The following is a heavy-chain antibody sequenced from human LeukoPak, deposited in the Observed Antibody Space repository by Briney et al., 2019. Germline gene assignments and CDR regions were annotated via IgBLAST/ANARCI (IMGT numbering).Heavy chain of an antibody. Sequence: GGSLRLSCAASGFTFSSYAMSWVRQAPGKGLEWVSAISGSGGSTYYADSVKGRFTISRDNSKNTLYLQMNSLRAEDTAVYYCAKDPLPSRYCSGGSYYGVAFDIWGQGTMVTVSS. CDR1: GFTFSSYA. CDR3: AKDPLPSRYCSGGSYYGVAFDI. V-gene: IGHV3-23*01. CDR2: ISGSGGST. D-gene: IGHD2-15*01. J-gene: IGHJ3*02.